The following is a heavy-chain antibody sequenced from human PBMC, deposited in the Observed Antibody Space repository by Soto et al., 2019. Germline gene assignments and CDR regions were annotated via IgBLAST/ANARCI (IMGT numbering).Heavy chain of an antibody. CDR3: ARRKGLYYYDSSGYYIDY. CDR2: IYYSGST. D-gene: IGHD3-22*01. Sequence: QLQLQESGPGLVKPSETLSLTCTVSGGSISSSSYYWGWIRQPPGKGLEWIGSIYYSGSTYYNPSLKSRVTISVDTSKNQFSLKLSSVTAADTAVYYCARRKGLYYYDSSGYYIDYWGQGTLVTVSS. V-gene: IGHV4-39*01. J-gene: IGHJ4*02. CDR1: GGSISSSSYY.